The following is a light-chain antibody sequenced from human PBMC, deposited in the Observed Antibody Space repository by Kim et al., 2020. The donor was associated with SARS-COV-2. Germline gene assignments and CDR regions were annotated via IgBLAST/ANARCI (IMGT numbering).Light chain of an antibody. CDR2: GNS. J-gene: IGLJ1*01. Sequence: QLVLTQPPSVSGAPGQRVTISCTGSSSNIGAGYDVHWYQQLPGTAPKLLIYGNSNRPSGVPDRFSGSKSGTSASLAITGLQAEDEADYYCQSYDSSRSYVFGTGTKVTVL. V-gene: IGLV1-40*01. CDR1: SSNIGAGYD. CDR3: QSYDSSRSYV.